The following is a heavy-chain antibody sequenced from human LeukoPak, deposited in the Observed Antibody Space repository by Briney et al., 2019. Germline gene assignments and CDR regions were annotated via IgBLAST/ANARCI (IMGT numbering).Heavy chain of an antibody. CDR3: AREDPQTTVPEGMDV. CDR1: GGSISYYY. V-gene: IGHV4-59*01. Sequence: PETLSLTCTVSGGSISYYYWSWIRQSPGKGLEWIGYIYYSGTTNYNPSLKSRVTISVDTSKNQFSLQLRSVTAADTAVYYCAREDPQTTVPEGMDVWGQGTTVTVSS. J-gene: IGHJ6*02. D-gene: IGHD4-17*01. CDR2: IYYSGTT.